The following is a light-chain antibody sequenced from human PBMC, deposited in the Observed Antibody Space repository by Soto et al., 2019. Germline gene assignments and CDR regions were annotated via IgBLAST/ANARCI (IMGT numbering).Light chain of an antibody. J-gene: IGKJ1*01. Sequence: IQMTQSPSTLSASVGDRVTITCRASHNIERWMAWYQQKPGKAPSLLIFDASTLHSGVPSRFSGSGSGTDFTLTISSLQHDDFATYCCQQFAISTTFGQGTKVEVK. CDR3: QQFAISTT. V-gene: IGKV1-5*01. CDR1: HNIERW. CDR2: DAS.